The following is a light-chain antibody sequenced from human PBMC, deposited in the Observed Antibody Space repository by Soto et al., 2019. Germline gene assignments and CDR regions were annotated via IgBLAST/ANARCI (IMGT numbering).Light chain of an antibody. CDR2: AAS. CDR3: QQYSNWPRT. V-gene: IGKV3-15*01. Sequence: ELVLTPVQATLSVSPGESTTLSCLASQSVRSNLAWYQQKPGQAPRLLIFAASTRATVIPARFRGSGSGTEFTLTISDLQSEDFAVYYCQQYSNWPRTFGQGTKVDI. CDR1: QSVRSN. J-gene: IGKJ1*01.